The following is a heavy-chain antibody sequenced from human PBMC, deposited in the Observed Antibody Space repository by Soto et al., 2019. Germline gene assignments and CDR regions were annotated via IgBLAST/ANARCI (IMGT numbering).Heavy chain of an antibody. CDR1: GYSFSNSG. D-gene: IGHD3-16*01. J-gene: IGHJ5*02. CDR2: ISTYSGNT. CDR3: ARDKSNKGGNRLNP. Sequence: ASVKVSCKXSGYSFSNSGFSWMRQAPGQGLEWMGWISTYSGNTNYAQKFQGRLSMTRDTSTTTAFMELTTLRSDDTAVYYCARDKSNKGGNRLNPCGQATLATVPS. V-gene: IGHV1-18*01.